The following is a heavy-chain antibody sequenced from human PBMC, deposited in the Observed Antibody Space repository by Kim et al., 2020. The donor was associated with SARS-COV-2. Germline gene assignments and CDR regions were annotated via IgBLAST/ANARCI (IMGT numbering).Heavy chain of an antibody. V-gene: IGHV1-3*01. Sequence: KYSQKCQGRVTITRETSAGSAYMELSSLRSEDTAVYDCARQIAVAGYFDYWGQGTLVTVSS. D-gene: IGHD6-19*01. CDR3: ARQIAVAGYFDY. J-gene: IGHJ4*02.